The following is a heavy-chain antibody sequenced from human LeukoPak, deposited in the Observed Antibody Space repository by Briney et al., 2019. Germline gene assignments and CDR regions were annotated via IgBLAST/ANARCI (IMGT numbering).Heavy chain of an antibody. CDR1: GGSISSYY. J-gene: IGHJ4*02. Sequence: SETLSLTCTVSGGSISSYYWSWIRQPPGKGLEWIGYIYYSGSTNYNPSLESRVTISVDTSKNQFSLKLSSVTAADTAVYYCARGVTDGYNYPPNFDYWGQGTLVTVSS. CDR2: IYYSGST. CDR3: ARGVTDGYNYPPNFDY. V-gene: IGHV4-59*01. D-gene: IGHD5-24*01.